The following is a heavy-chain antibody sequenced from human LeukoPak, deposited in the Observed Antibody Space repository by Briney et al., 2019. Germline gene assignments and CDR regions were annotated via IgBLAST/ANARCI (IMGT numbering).Heavy chain of an antibody. CDR2: IIPIFGTA. Sequence: GASVKVSCKASGYTFSSYYVHWVRQAPGQGLEWMGGIIPIFGTANYAQKFQGRVTITADESTSTAYMELSSLRSEDTAVYYCARAEMDLRFLEWSYYYYGMDVWGQGTTVTVSS. D-gene: IGHD3-3*01. J-gene: IGHJ6*02. CDR1: GYTFSSYY. V-gene: IGHV1-69*13. CDR3: ARAEMDLRFLEWSYYYYGMDV.